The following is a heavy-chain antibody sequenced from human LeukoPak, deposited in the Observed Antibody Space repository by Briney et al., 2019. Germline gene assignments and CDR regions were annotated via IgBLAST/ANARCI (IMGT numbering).Heavy chain of an antibody. Sequence: SETLSLTCTVSGGSISSYYWSWIRQPPGKGLEWIGYIYYSGSTNYNPSLKSRVTMSVDTSTNQFSLNLSSGTAADTAIYYCARGEGASWWFDYWGQGTLVTVSS. V-gene: IGHV4-59*01. CDR2: IYYSGST. CDR3: ARGEGASWWFDY. J-gene: IGHJ4*02. CDR1: GGSISSYY. D-gene: IGHD6-13*01.